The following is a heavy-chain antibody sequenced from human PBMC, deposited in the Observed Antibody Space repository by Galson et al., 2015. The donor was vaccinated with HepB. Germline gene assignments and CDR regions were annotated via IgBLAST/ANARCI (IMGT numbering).Heavy chain of an antibody. CDR1: GFTLSSSG. CDR3: VKSLTVFDY. D-gene: IGHD2-21*02. Sequence: SLRLSCAASGFTLSSSGMNWVRQAPGKGLEWVSGIRRSGTYTNYADSVKGRFTISRDNSKNMLCLQMNSLRADDTAVYYCVKSLTVFDYWGQGTLVTVSS. CDR2: IRRSGTYT. V-gene: IGHV3-23*01. J-gene: IGHJ4*02.